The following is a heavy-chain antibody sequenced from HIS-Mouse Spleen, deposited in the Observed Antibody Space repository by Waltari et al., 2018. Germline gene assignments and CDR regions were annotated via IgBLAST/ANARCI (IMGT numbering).Heavy chain of an antibody. CDR1: GGSISSSSYY. CDR2: IYYSGST. J-gene: IGHJ2*01. Sequence: QLQLQESGPGLVKPSETLSLTCTVSGGSISSSSYYWGWIRQPPGKGLEWIGSIYYSGSTSYNPSLKSRVTISVGTSNNQFSLKLSSVTAADTAVYYCAREIPYSSSWYDWYFDLWGRGTLVTVSS. D-gene: IGHD6-13*01. V-gene: IGHV4-39*07. CDR3: AREIPYSSSWYDWYFDL.